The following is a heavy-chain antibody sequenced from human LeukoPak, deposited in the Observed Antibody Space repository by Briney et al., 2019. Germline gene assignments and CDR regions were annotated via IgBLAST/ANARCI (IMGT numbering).Heavy chain of an antibody. J-gene: IGHJ4*02. V-gene: IGHV1-18*01. CDR2: ISAYNGNT. CDR3: ARDSGRIAAAGSRDY. CDR1: GYTFTSYG. Sequence: EASVKVSCKASGYTFTSYGISWVRQAPGQGLEWMGWISAYNGNTNYAQKLQGRVTMTTDTSTSTAHMELRSLRSDDAAVYYCARDSGRIAAAGSRDYWGQGTLVTVSS. D-gene: IGHD6-13*01.